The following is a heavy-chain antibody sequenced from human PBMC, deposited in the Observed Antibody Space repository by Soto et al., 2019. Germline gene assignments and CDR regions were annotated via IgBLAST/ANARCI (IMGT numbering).Heavy chain of an antibody. J-gene: IGHJ4*02. CDR2: ISYDGSNK. Sequence: QVQLVESGGGVVQPGRSLRLSCAASGFTFSSYAMHWVRQAPGKGLEWVAVISYDGSNKYYADSVKGRFTISRDNSKNTLYLQMNSLRAEDTAVYYCAREEGDSSSWYFGYWGQGTLVTVSS. D-gene: IGHD6-13*01. CDR1: GFTFSSYA. V-gene: IGHV3-30-3*01. CDR3: AREEGDSSSWYFGY.